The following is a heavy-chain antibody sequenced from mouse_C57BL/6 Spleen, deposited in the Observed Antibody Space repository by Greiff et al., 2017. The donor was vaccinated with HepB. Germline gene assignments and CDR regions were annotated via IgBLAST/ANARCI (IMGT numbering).Heavy chain of an antibody. Sequence: VKLQESGAELVRPGASVTLSCKASGYTFTDYEMHWVKQTPVHGLEWIGAIDPETGGTAYNQKFKGKAILTADKSSSTAYMELRSLTSEDSAVYYCTRSDGAWFAYWGQGTLVTVSA. CDR2: IDPETGGT. CDR1: GYTFTDYE. V-gene: IGHV1-15*01. J-gene: IGHJ3*01. CDR3: TRSDGAWFAY.